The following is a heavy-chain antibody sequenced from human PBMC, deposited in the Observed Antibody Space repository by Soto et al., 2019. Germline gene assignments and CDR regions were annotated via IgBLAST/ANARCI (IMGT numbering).Heavy chain of an antibody. D-gene: IGHD3-3*01. V-gene: IGHV4-34*01. CDR1: GGSFSGYY. J-gene: IGHJ5*02. CDR3: ARGESAYDFWSGRWGNWFDP. Sequence: SETLSLTCAVYGGSFSGYYWSWIRQPPGKGLEWIGEINHSGSTNYNPSLKSRVTISVDTSKNQFSLKLSSVTAADTAVYYCARGESAYDFWSGRWGNWFDPWGQGTLVTVSS. CDR2: INHSGST.